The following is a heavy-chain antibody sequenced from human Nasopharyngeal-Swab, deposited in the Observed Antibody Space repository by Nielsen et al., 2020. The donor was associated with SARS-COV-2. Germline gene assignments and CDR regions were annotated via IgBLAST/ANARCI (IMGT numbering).Heavy chain of an antibody. J-gene: IGHJ6*03. CDR3: ARDGIGTDYGDYEYYYYYMDV. D-gene: IGHD4-17*01. CDR2: ISSSSSYI. V-gene: IGHV3-21*01. Sequence: GALRLSCAASGFTFSSYSMNWVRQAPGKGLEWVSSISSSSSYIYYADSVKGRFTISRDNAKNSLYLQMNSLRAEDTAVYYCARDGIGTDYGDYEYYYYYMDVWGKGTTVTVSS. CDR1: GFTFSSYS.